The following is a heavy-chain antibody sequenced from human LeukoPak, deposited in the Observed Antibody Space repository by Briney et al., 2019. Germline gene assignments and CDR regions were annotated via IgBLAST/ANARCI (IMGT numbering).Heavy chain of an antibody. J-gene: IGHJ4*02. V-gene: IGHV4-59*12. CDR3: ARSRRYSGYDWTFDY. CDR1: GGSISSYY. Sequence: SETLSLTCTVSGGSISSYYWTWIRQPPGKGLEWIGYIYYSGSTNYNPSLKSRVTISVDTSKNQFSLKLSSVTAADTAVYYCARSRRYSGYDWTFDYWGQGTLVTVSS. CDR2: IYYSGST. D-gene: IGHD5-12*01.